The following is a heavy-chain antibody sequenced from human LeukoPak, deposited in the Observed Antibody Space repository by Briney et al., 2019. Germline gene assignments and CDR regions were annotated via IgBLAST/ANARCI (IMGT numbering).Heavy chain of an antibody. CDR3: ARTRGYYFDY. CDR1: GYSFTNYY. J-gene: IGHJ4*02. Sequence: GASVKVSCKASGYSFTNYYMHWVRQAPGQGLEWMGMINPSGGSTTYAQKFQGRVTMTRDMSTNTVYMELSSLTSEDTAVYYCARTRGYYFDYWGQGTLVTVSS. V-gene: IGHV1-46*01. CDR2: INPSGGST.